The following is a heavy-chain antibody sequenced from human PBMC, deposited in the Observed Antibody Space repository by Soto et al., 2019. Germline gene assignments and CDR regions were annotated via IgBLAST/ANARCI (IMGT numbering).Heavy chain of an antibody. CDR1: GGSISSGDYY. CDR2: IYYSGST. J-gene: IGHJ5*02. CDR3: AREGWGYDILTGYYGDNWFDP. Sequence: SETLSLTCTVSGGSISSGDYYWSWIRQPPGEGLEWIGYIYYSGSTYYNPSLKSRVTISVDTSKNQFSLKLSSVTAADTAVYYCAREGWGYDILTGYYGDNWFDPWGQGTLVTVSS. V-gene: IGHV4-30-4*01. D-gene: IGHD3-9*01.